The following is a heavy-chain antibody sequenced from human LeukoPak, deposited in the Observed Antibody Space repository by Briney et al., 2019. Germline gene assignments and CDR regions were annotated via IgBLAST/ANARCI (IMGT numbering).Heavy chain of an antibody. CDR1: GFTFSSYG. Sequence: GGSLRLSCAASGFTFSSYGMSWVRQAPGKGLEWVSSISSSSSYIYYADSVKGRFTISRDNAKNSLYLQMNSLRAEDTAVYYCARDGDTAMVTGNDYWGQGTLVTVSS. CDR2: ISSSSSYI. D-gene: IGHD5-18*01. CDR3: ARDGDTAMVTGNDY. V-gene: IGHV3-21*01. J-gene: IGHJ4*02.